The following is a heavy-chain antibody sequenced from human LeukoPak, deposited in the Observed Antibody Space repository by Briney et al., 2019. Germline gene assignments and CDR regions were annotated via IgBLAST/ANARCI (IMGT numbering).Heavy chain of an antibody. CDR2: MSGSGGST. D-gene: IGHD3-22*01. V-gene: IGHV3-23*01. J-gene: IGHJ2*01. CDR3: AKDGYYDSSAYYYVRYFDL. Sequence: GGTLTLSCAASGFTFSSYGMSWVRQAPGRGLEWVSAMSGSGGSTYYADSVKGRFTISRDNSKNTLYLQMNSLRAEDTAVYYCAKDGYYDSSAYYYVRYFDLWGRGTLVTVSS. CDR1: GFTFSSYG.